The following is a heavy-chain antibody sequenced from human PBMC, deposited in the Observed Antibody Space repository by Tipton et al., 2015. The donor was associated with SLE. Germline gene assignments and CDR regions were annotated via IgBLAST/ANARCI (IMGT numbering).Heavy chain of an antibody. CDR3: ARGGTGDGRNPFDP. CDR2: ITRRGKT. D-gene: IGHD4-23*01. CDR1: DGSLSNYY. Sequence: GLVKPSETLSLTCAVHDGSLSNYYWSWFRRPPGRGLEWIGEITRRGKTNYNPSLKIRVTISVDTSKNQFSLNLKSVTAADTAVYYCARGGTGDGRNPFDPWGQGTLVTVSS. J-gene: IGHJ5*02. V-gene: IGHV4-34*01.